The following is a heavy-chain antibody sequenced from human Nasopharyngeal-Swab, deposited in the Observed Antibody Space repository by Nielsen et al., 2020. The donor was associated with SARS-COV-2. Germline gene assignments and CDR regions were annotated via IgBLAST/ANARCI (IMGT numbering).Heavy chain of an antibody. V-gene: IGHV3-7*01. D-gene: IGHD6-19*01. Sequence: GSLRLSCAASGFTFGRYCMTWVRQAPGKGLEWVANIKEDGSETNYVESVKGRFTISRDNAKNSLYLQMNSLRAEATAVYHCGRDRYSSEWGQGGLVTVSS. CDR1: GFTFGRYC. CDR2: IKEDGSET. CDR3: GRDRYSSE. J-gene: IGHJ4*02.